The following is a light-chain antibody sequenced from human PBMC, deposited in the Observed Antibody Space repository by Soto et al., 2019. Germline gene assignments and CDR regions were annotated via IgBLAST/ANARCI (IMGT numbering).Light chain of an antibody. V-gene: IGLV2-14*01. CDR3: SSYTNSGALVV. CDR1: SSDIGGYKY. J-gene: IGLJ2*01. Sequence: QAVLTQPASVSGSPGQLITISCTGTSSDIGGYKYVSWYQQHPGKAPKLMIYDVTNRPSGVSNRFSGSKSGNTASLTISGLQAEDEADYYCSSYTNSGALVVFGGGTKLTVL. CDR2: DVT.